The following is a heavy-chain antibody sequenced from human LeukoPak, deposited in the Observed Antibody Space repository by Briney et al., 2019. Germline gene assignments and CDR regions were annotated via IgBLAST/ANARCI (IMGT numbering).Heavy chain of an antibody. J-gene: IGHJ4*02. V-gene: IGHV3-23*01. CDR1: GFTFTHYS. Sequence: GGSLRLSCSASGFTFTHYSINWVRQAPGKGLEWVSAISGSGGSTYYADSVKGRFTISRDNSENTLYLQMNSLRAEDTAVYYCATRGDILTGYPYYFDYWGQGTLVTVSS. CDR3: ATRGDILTGYPYYFDY. CDR2: ISGSGGST. D-gene: IGHD3-9*01.